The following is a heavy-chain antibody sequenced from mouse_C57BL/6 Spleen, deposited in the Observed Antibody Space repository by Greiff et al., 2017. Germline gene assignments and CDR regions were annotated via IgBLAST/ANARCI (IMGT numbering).Heavy chain of an antibody. CDR2: ISGGGGNT. CDR1: GFTFSSYT. V-gene: IGHV5-9*01. J-gene: IGHJ1*03. CDR3: ARGSSYRYFDV. Sequence: EVKLVESGGGLVKPGGSLKLSCAASGFTFSSYTMSWVRQTPEKRLEWVATISGGGGNTYYPDSVKGRFTISRDNAKNTLYLQMSSRRSEDTALYYCARGSSYRYFDVWGTGTTVTVSS. D-gene: IGHD1-1*01.